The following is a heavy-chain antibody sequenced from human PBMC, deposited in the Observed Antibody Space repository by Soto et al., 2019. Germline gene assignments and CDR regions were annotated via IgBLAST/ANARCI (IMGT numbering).Heavy chain of an antibody. CDR2: ISYDGSNK. V-gene: IGHV3-30-3*01. Sequence: VQLVESGGGVVQPGRSLRLSCAASGFTFSSYAMHWVRQAPGKGLEWVAVISYDGSNKYYADSVKGRFTISRDNSKNTLYLQMNSLRAEDTAVYYCAKAPESGAFSYFDIWGQGTMVTVSS. CDR1: GFTFSSYA. CDR3: AKAPESGAFSYFDI. J-gene: IGHJ3*02. D-gene: IGHD5-12*01.